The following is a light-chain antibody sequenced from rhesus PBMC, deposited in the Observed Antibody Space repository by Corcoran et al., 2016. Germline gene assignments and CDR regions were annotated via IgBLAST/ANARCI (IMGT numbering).Light chain of an antibody. CDR1: QSYSSY. CDR3: QQYINLNIS. J-gene: IGKJ2*01. V-gene: IGKV3S9*01. Sequence: EIVMTQSPATLSLSPGERATLSCRASQSYSSYVAWYQQKLEQAPRLLIYGASSRAPGIPDRCTGSGDGTDFTLIINSLEPEDVGVYYCQQYINLNISFGQGTKVEIK. CDR2: GAS.